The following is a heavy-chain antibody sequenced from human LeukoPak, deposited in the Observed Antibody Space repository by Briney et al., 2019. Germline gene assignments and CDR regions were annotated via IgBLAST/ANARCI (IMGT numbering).Heavy chain of an antibody. Sequence: GGSLRLSCAASGFTFSTYTMNWVRQAPGKGLEWVSSISSSNNINYADSVKGRFTISRDNAMNSVHLQMNSLRVEDTAVYYCARGYQRPDYWGQGTLITVSS. J-gene: IGHJ4*02. D-gene: IGHD2-2*01. CDR1: GFTFSTYT. V-gene: IGHV3-21*01. CDR2: ISSSNNI. CDR3: ARGYQRPDY.